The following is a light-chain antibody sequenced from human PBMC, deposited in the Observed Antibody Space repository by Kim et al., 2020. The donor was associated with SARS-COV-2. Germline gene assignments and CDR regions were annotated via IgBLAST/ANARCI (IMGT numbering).Light chain of an antibody. CDR3: QSADSSGTYVI. V-gene: IGLV3-25*03. CDR2: KDS. CDR1: ALPKQY. Sequence: PGQTARITCSGDALPKQYAYWYQQKPGQAPVLVIYKDSERPSGIPERFSGSSSGTTVTLTISGVQAEDEADYYCQSADSSGTYVIFGGVTKLTVL. J-gene: IGLJ2*01.